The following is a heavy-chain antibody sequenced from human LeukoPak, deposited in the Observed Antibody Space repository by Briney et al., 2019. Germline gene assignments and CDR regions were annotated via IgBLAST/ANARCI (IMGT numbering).Heavy chain of an antibody. Sequence: SETLSLTCTVSGGSISSYYWSWIRQPPGKGLKWIGYIYYSGSTNYNPSLKSRVTISVDTSKNQFSLELNSVTPADTAVYYCARGGNYWPQWWFDPWGRGTLVSVSS. CDR3: ARGGNYWPQWWFDP. CDR1: GGSISSYY. J-gene: IGHJ5*02. V-gene: IGHV4-59*01. D-gene: IGHD1-26*01. CDR2: IYYSGST.